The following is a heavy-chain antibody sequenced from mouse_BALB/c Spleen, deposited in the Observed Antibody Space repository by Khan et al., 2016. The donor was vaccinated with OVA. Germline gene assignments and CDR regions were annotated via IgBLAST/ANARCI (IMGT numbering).Heavy chain of an antibody. Sequence: DLVKPGASVKLSCKASGYTFTSYWINWIKQRPGQGLEWIGRVSPGSGSTYYNEIFKGKATVTIDKSSSTAYIQLNSLSSEDSAVYFCTRSSYSGNSLYAMAYWGPGTSVTVSS. D-gene: IGHD1-1*01. CDR2: VSPGSGST. J-gene: IGHJ4*01. CDR1: GYTFTSYW. CDR3: TRSSYSGNSLYAMAY. V-gene: IGHV1S41*01.